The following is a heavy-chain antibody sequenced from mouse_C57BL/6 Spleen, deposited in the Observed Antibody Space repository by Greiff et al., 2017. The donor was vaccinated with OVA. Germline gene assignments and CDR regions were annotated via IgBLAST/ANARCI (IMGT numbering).Heavy chain of an antibody. CDR1: GYTFTSYW. D-gene: IGHD2-4*01. V-gene: IGHV1-74*01. Sequence: QVQLQQPGAELVKPGASVKVSCKASGYTFTSYWLHWVKQRPGQGLEWIGRIHPSDSDTNYNQKFKGQATLTVDKSSSTAYMQLSSLTSEDSAVYYCAMPIYYDYDEGYYAMDYWGQGTSVTVSS. CDR3: AMPIYYDYDEGYYAMDY. CDR2: IHPSDSDT. J-gene: IGHJ4*01.